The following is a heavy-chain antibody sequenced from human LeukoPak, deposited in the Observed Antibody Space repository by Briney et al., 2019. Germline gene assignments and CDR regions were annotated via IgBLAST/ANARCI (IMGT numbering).Heavy chain of an antibody. J-gene: IGHJ2*01. D-gene: IGHD4-17*01. CDR2: ISGSGGST. Sequence: GGSLRLSCAASGFAFSSYAMSWVRQAPGKGLEWVSAISGSGGSTYYADSVKGRFTISRDNSRNTLYLQMNSLRAEDTAVYYCAKGSYGDSPYWYFNLWGRGTLVTVSS. CDR3: AKGSYGDSPYWYFNL. CDR1: GFAFSSYA. V-gene: IGHV3-23*01.